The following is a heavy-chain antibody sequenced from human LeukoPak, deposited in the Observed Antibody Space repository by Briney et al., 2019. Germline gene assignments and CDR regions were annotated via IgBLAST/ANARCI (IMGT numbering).Heavy chain of an antibody. CDR2: IYYSGST. V-gene: IGHV4-59*08. J-gene: IGHJ6*02. Sequence: SETLSLTCTVSGGSISNYYWTWIRRPSGKGLEWIGHIYYSGSTNYNPSLKSRVTMSIDTPKRQFSLKLTSVTAADTAVYYCATSNYYNGMDVWGQGTTVTVSS. CDR3: ATSNYYNGMDV. CDR1: GGSISNYY.